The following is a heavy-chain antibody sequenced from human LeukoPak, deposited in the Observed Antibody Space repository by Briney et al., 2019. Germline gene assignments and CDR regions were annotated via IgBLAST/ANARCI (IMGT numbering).Heavy chain of an antibody. CDR1: GFPFSGYA. Sequence: PGRSLRLSCAASGFPFSGYAFHWVRQAPGKGLEWVAVISYDGTNKYYADSVKGRFTISRDSPKNTLYLQMNSLRAEDTAVYYCVRDQVRGVIFYGMDVWGQGTTVAVSS. CDR2: ISYDGTNK. CDR3: VRDQVRGVIFYGMDV. J-gene: IGHJ6*02. D-gene: IGHD3-10*01. V-gene: IGHV3-30-3*01.